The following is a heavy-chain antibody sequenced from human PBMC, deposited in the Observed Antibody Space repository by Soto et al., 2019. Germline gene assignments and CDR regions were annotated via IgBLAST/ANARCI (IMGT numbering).Heavy chain of an antibody. J-gene: IGHJ4*02. Sequence: QVQLQESGPGLVKPSQTLSLTCTVSGGSISSGDYYWSWIRQPPGKGLEWIGYIYYSGSTYYNPSIKRRVTISGDTSKNQFSLKLSSVTAADTAVYYCATGIVVITSPFDYWGQGTLVTVSS. CDR3: ATGIVVITSPFDY. CDR2: IYYSGST. CDR1: GGSISSGDYY. D-gene: IGHD3-22*01. V-gene: IGHV4-30-4*01.